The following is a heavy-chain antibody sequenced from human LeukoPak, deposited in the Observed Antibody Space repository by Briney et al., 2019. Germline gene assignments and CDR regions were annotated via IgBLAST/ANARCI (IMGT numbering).Heavy chain of an antibody. CDR1: GFTFSSYG. Sequence: GGSLRLSCAVSGFTFSSYGMYWVRQAPGKGLEWVAVIWYDGSNKYYADSVKGRFTISRDNSKNTPYLQMNSLRAEDTAVYYCAKGYSGYDWGTDWFDSWGREPWSPSPQ. V-gene: IGHV3-33*06. CDR2: IWYDGSNK. J-gene: IGHJ5*01. D-gene: IGHD5-12*01. CDR3: AKGYSGYDWGTDWFDS.